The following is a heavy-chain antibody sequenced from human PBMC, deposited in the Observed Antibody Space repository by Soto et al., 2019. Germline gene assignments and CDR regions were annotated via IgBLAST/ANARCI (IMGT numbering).Heavy chain of an antibody. CDR3: AKDSDQLLFDYYYYGMDV. V-gene: IGHV3-30*18. Sequence: GGSLRLSCEASGFTFSKFGIHWVRQAPGRGLEWVAVVSYDGSFKYYADSVKGRFTISRDNSKNTLYLQMNSLRPEDTALYYCAKDSDQLLFDYYYYGMDVWGQGTTVTVSS. CDR2: VSYDGSFK. D-gene: IGHD2-2*01. J-gene: IGHJ6*02. CDR1: GFTFSKFG.